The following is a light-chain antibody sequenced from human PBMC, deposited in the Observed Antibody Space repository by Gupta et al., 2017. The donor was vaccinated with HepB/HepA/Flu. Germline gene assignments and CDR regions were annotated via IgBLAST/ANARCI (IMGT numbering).Light chain of an antibody. CDR2: GAS. CDR3: KQYNNWRCS. CDR1: QRVSSI. V-gene: IGKV3-15*01. Sequence: EIVITHSPATLSVSAGDRATLSCRASQRVSSILAWYQQNPGQAPRRLIYGASTRATGIPARVSGTGSGTEFTLTISSLQSEDFAVYYCKQYNNWRCSFGQGTKLEIK. J-gene: IGKJ2*04.